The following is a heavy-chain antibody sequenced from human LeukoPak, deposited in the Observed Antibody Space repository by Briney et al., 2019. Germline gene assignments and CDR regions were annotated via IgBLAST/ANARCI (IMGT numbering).Heavy chain of an antibody. CDR3: ARGDQSGYDYVWGSYRLDY. Sequence: ASVKVSCKASGGTFSSYAISWVRQATGQGLEWMGWMNPNSGNTGYAQKFQGRVTMTRNTSISTAYMELSSLRSEDTAVYYCARGDQSGYDYVWGSYRLDYWGQGTLVTVSS. D-gene: IGHD3-16*02. CDR1: GGTFSSYA. V-gene: IGHV1-8*02. J-gene: IGHJ4*02. CDR2: MNPNSGNT.